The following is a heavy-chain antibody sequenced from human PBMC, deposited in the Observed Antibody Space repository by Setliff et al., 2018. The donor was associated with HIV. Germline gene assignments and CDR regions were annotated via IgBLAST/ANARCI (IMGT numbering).Heavy chain of an antibody. D-gene: IGHD3-3*01. J-gene: IGHJ6*03. CDR1: GYSLTSYS. CDR3: TRDHTPPPNYDFWSGQLDLRNIFYYMDV. V-gene: IGHV7-4-1*01. CDR2: INCNAGNP. Sequence: ASVKVSCKASGYSLTSYSINWVRQAPGRGLEWMGCINCNAGNPTYAHGFTGRFVFSVDTPVSTAYLRIFNLKAEDTAVYYCTRDHTPPPNYDFWSGQLDLRNIFYYMDVWGTGSPVTVSS.